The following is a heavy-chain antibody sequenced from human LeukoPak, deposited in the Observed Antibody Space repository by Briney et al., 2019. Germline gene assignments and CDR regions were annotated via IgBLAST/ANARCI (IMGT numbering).Heavy chain of an antibody. J-gene: IGHJ5*02. V-gene: IGHV1-18*01. CDR1: GYTFSSYG. D-gene: IGHD3-22*01. Sequence: ASVEVSCKASGYTFSSYGISWVRQAPGQGLEWMGRISAYNGDTNYAQKLQDRVTMTTHKSTSTAYLEVRSLRSDDTAVYYCARDATVYYYDSSGSFDPWGQGTLVTVSS. CDR2: ISAYNGDT. CDR3: ARDATVYYYDSSGSFDP.